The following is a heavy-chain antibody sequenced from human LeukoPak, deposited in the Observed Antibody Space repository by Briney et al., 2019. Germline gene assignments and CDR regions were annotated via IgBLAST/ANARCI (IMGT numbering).Heavy chain of an antibody. CDR2: IYYSGST. D-gene: IGHD2-15*01. J-gene: IGHJ4*02. CDR1: GGSISSRSSD. CDR3: PNQVVAVALSRFLPY. V-gene: IGHV4-39*01. Sequence: SETLSLTCTVSGGSISSRSSDWGWIRQPPGKGLEWIGSIYYSGSTYYNASLKSRGTISVDTSKNQFSRKLNSVPAADTAVYFCPNQVVAVALSRFLPYWTREPRVTLSS.